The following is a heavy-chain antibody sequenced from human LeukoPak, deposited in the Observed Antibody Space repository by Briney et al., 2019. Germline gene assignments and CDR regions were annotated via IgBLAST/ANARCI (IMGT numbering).Heavy chain of an antibody. V-gene: IGHV3-30*18. CDR3: AKAHLLDWLLPFDY. CDR2: VSNDGGDK. CDR1: EFTFSSYA. J-gene: IGHJ4*02. Sequence: GSLRLSCAASEFTFSSYAMHWVRQAPGKGLEWVALVSNDGGDKYYADSVKGRFTISRDNSKNTLYLQMNSLRGEDTGVYYCAKAHLLDWLLPFDYWGQGTLVTVSS. D-gene: IGHD3/OR15-3a*01.